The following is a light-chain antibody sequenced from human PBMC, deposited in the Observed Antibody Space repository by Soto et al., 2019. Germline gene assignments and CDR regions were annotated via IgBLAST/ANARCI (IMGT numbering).Light chain of an antibody. CDR3: SSYTSSSTFYV. J-gene: IGLJ1*01. CDR1: SSDVGGYNY. CDR2: EVS. Sequence: QSALTQPASVSWSPGQSITISCTGTSSDVGGYNYVSWYQQHPGKAPKLLIYEVSNRPSGVSNRFSGSKSGNTASLTISGLQAEDEADYDCSSYTSSSTFYVLGTGTQLTVL. V-gene: IGLV2-14*01.